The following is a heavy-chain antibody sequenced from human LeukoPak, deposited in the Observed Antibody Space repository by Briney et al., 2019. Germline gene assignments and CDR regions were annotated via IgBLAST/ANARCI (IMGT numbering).Heavy chain of an antibody. D-gene: IGHD3-10*01. CDR2: IYWDDDK. CDR3: AHIISGSGREYIDY. CDR1: GFSLNIRGMG. J-gene: IGHJ4*02. V-gene: IGHV2-5*05. Sequence: SGPTLVKPTETLTLTCSFSGFSLNIRGMGVAWIRQSPGEAPEWLALIYWDDDKRYGPSLKSRLAITKDTSKNQVVLTMTNMDPVDTATYYCAHIISGSGREYIDYWGQGMLVTVSS.